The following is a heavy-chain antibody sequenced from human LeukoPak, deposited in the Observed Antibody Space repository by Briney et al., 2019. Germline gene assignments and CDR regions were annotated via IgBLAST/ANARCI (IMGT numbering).Heavy chain of an antibody. J-gene: IGHJ4*02. CDR3: AKDSSSGSYEFDY. V-gene: IGHV3-30*18. CDR1: GFTFSSYG. D-gene: IGHD1-26*01. Sequence: GGSLRLSCAASGFTFSSYGMHWVRQAPGKGLXXXAVISYDGSNKYYADSVKGRFTISRDNSKNTLYLQMNSLRAEDTAVYYCAKDSSSGSYEFDYWGQGTLVTVSS. CDR2: ISYDGSNK.